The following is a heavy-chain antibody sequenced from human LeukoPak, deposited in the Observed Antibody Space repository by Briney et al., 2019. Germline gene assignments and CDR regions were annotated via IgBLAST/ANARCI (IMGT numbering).Heavy chain of an antibody. D-gene: IGHD6-13*01. V-gene: IGHV5-51*01. J-gene: IGHJ6*03. Sequence: GESLKISCKGSGYSFTSYWIGWVRQMPGKGLEWMGIIYPGDSDTRYSPSFQGQVTISADKSISTAYLQWSSLKASDTAMYYCARHPIAAAGTGLHYYYYMDVWGKGTTVTVSS. CDR3: ARHPIAAAGTGLHYYYYMDV. CDR2: IYPGDSDT. CDR1: GYSFTSYW.